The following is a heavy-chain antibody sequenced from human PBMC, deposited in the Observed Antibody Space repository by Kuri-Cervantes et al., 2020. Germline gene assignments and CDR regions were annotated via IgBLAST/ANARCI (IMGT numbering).Heavy chain of an antibody. J-gene: IGHJ5*02. CDR2: IYPGDSGT. D-gene: IGHD4-17*01. Sequence: GGSLRLSCKGSGYSFTSYWIGWVRQMPGKGLEWMGIIYPGDSGTRYSPSFQGQVTISADKSISTAYLQWSSLKASDTAMYYCARRRSTGGVWLDPWGQGTLVTVSS. V-gene: IGHV5-51*01. CDR3: ARRRSTGGVWLDP. CDR1: GYSFTSYW.